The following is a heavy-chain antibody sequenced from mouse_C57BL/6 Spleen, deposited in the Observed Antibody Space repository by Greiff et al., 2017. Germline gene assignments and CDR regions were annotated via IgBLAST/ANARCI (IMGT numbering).Heavy chain of an antibody. CDR3: ARGSSGYYSMDY. CDR1: GYTFTSYW. J-gene: IGHJ4*01. Sequence: VQLQQPGAELVRPGSSVKLSCKASGYTFTSYWMHWVKQRPIQGLEWIGNIYPSDSETHYNQKFKDKATLTVDKSSSTAYMQLSSLTSEDSAVYYCARGSSGYYSMDYWGQGTSVTVSS. D-gene: IGHD3-2*02. CDR2: IYPSDSET. V-gene: IGHV1-52*01.